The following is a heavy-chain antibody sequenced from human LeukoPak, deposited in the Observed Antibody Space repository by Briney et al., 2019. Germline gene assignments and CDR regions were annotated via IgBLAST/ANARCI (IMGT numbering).Heavy chain of an antibody. CDR1: GYTFTSYY. J-gene: IGHJ4*02. V-gene: IGHV1-46*01. CDR2: INPSGGST. CDR3: AREGLPTVEMATIPFDY. D-gene: IGHD5-24*01. Sequence: ASVKVSCKASGYTFTSYYMHWVRQAPGQGLEWMGIINPSGGSTSYAQKFQGRVTMTRDTSTSTVYMELSSLRSEDTAVYYCAREGLPTVEMATIPFDYWGQGTLVTVSS.